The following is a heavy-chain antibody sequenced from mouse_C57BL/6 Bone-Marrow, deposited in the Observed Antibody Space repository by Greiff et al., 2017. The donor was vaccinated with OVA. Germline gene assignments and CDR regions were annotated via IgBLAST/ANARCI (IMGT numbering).Heavy chain of an antibody. CDR3: AKGAYYGSRNGYCDV. J-gene: IGHJ1*03. V-gene: IGHV1-61*01. CDR1: GYTFTSYW. CDR2: IYPSDSET. Sequence: QVQLQQPGAALVRPGSSVKLSCKASGYTFTSYWMDWVKQRPGQGLEWIGNIYPSDSETHYNQKFQDKATLTVDKSSSTAYMQLSSLTSEDSAVYYCAKGAYYGSRNGYCDVWGTGTTVTVSS. D-gene: IGHD1-1*01.